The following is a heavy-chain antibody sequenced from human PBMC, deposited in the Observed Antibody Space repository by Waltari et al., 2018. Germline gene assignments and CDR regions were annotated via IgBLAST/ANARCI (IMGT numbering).Heavy chain of an antibody. J-gene: IGHJ4*02. CDR3: ARGLRDIVVVDISYYFDY. D-gene: IGHD2-15*01. Sequence: QVQLQQWGAGLLKPSETLSLTCAVYGGSFSGYYWSWIRQPPGKGLEWIGEINHSGSTNYNPSLKSRVTISVDTSKNQFSLKLSSVTAADTAVYYCARGLRDIVVVDISYYFDYWGQGTLVTVSS. V-gene: IGHV4-34*01. CDR1: GGSFSGYY. CDR2: INHSGST.